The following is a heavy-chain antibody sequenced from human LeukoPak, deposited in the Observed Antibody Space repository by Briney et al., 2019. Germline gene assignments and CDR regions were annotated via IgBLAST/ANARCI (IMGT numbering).Heavy chain of an antibody. V-gene: IGHV1-18*01. CDR1: GYTFTSYG. CDR3: AGDGQLVLYYYYGMDV. D-gene: IGHD6-13*01. J-gene: IGHJ6*02. Sequence: ASVKVSCKASGYTFTSYGISWVRQAPGQGLEWMGWISAYNGNTNYAQKLQGRVTMTTDTSTSTAYMELRSLRSDDTAVYYCAGDGQLVLYYYYGMDVWGQGTTVTVSS. CDR2: ISAYNGNT.